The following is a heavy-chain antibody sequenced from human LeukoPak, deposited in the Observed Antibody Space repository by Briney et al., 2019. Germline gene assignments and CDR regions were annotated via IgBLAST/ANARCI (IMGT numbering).Heavy chain of an antibody. CDR3: ARSHYFDYSGYYITPSSFDY. V-gene: IGHV4-61*01. CDR2: IYYSGST. D-gene: IGHD3-22*01. J-gene: IGHJ4*02. Sequence: MTSETLSLTCTVSGGSVSSGSYYWSWIRQPPGKGLEWIGNIYYSGSTNYNPSLKSRVTISVDTSNNQFSLKLRSVTAADTAVYYCARSHYFDYSGYYITPSSFDYWGQGTLVTVSS. CDR1: GGSVSSGSYY.